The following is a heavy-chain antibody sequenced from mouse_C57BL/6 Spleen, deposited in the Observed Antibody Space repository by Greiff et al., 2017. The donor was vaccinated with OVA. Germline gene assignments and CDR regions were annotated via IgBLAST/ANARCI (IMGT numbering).Heavy chain of an antibody. CDR2: ISSGSSNI. V-gene: IGHV5-17*01. Sequence: EVKVVESGGGLVKPGGSLKLSCAASGFTFSDYGMHWVRQAPEKGLEWVAYISSGSSNIYYADTVKGRFTISRDNAKNTLFLQMTSLRSEDTAMYYCARGDFYDGYYGYFDYWGQGTTLTVSS. J-gene: IGHJ2*01. D-gene: IGHD2-3*01. CDR3: ARGDFYDGYYGYFDY. CDR1: GFTFSDYG.